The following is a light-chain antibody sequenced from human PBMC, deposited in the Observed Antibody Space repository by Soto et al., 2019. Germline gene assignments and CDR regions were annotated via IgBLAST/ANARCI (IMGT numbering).Light chain of an antibody. CDR2: DAS. V-gene: IGKV3-15*01. CDR3: QQYNNWPYN. CDR1: HILRSN. J-gene: IGKJ2*01. Sequence: EIVMPHSPATLSVSPVERATLSFMASHILRSNLAWYQQQPGQAPRLIMYDASTRATGIPARFSGSGSGTEFTLTISSLQSEDFAVYYCQQYNNWPYNCGKGTKGDIK.